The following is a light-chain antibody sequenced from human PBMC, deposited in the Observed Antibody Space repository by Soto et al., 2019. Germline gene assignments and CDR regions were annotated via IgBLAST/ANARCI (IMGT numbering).Light chain of an antibody. Sequence: DIQMTQSPSTLSASVGDRVTITCRASQSIIGWLAWYQQKPGKAPSLLIYDVSRLQSGVPSRFSGSGPGTEFTLTISSLQPDDFATYYCQQYNSYWTFGQGTKVDIK. V-gene: IGKV1-5*01. CDR3: QQYNSYWT. CDR1: QSIIGW. CDR2: DVS. J-gene: IGKJ1*01.